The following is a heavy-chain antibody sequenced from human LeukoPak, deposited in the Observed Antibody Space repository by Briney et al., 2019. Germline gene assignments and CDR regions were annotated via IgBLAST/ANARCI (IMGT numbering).Heavy chain of an antibody. D-gene: IGHD1-14*01. CDR2: IKEDGSEK. CDR3: AVHPRANNPDVDY. CDR1: EFSFSSYW. Sequence: GGSLRLSCAASEFSFSSYWMSWVRQIPGKGLEWVANIKEDGSEKYYVDSVKGRFTISRDNAKNSLYLQMNSLRVEDTAVYYCAVHPRANNPDVDYWGQGTLVTVSS. J-gene: IGHJ4*02. V-gene: IGHV3-7*01.